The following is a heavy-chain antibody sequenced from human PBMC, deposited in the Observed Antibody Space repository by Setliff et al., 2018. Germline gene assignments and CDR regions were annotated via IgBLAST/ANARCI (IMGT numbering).Heavy chain of an antibody. D-gene: IGHD2-15*01. V-gene: IGHV4-39*07. CDR1: GGSISSSSYY. J-gene: IGHJ4*02. CDR2: IYYSGST. CDR3: ARGPCSGGSCYYQDY. Sequence: SETLSLTCTVSGGSISSSSYYWGWIRQPPGKGLEWIGSIYYSGSTYYTPSLKSRVTISVDRSKNQFSLKLSSVTAADTAVYYCARGPCSGGSCYYQDYWGQGTLVTVPS.